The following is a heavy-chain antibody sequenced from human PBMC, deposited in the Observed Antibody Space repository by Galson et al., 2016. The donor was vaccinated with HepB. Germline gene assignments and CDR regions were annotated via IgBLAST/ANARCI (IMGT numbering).Heavy chain of an antibody. Sequence: SLRLSCAASGFAFSNYYMSWIRQAPGKGLEWISYISSIGGSIHYADSVEGRFTISRDNAENSLYLQMYSLRAEDTAVYYCARSVGRGPAAHFDFLGQGTLVTVSS. J-gene: IGHJ4*02. CDR3: ARSVGRGPAAHFDF. CDR1: GFAFSNYY. V-gene: IGHV3-11*01. D-gene: IGHD2-2*01. CDR2: ISSIGGSI.